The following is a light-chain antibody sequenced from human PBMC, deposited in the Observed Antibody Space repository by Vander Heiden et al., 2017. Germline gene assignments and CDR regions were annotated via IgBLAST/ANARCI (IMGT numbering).Light chain of an antibody. Sequence: DIMMPPPPSLPSAAEGDSATTTCEASQDIGSSLNWYQQKTGKPPKHVIFDASNCELGVPSWFSGSRSGTDVTLTITSVQPEDIATYYCRQYHDLPITFGQGTRLDNK. CDR3: RQYHDLPIT. V-gene: IGKV1-33*01. J-gene: IGKJ5*01. CDR2: DAS. CDR1: QDIGSS.